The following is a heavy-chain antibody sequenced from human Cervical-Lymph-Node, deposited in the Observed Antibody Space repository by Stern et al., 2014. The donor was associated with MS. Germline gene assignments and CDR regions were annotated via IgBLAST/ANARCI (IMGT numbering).Heavy chain of an antibody. CDR1: GFTVSSNY. CDR2: IYSGGST. V-gene: IGHV3-53*01. D-gene: IGHD6-13*01. Sequence: EVQLVESGGGLIQPGGSLRLSCAASGFTVSSNYMSWVRQAPGKGLEWVSVIYSGGSTYYADSVKGRFTISRDNSKNTLYLQMNSLRAEDTAVYYCARDRPSRIAAAGHGMDVWGQGTTVTVSS. J-gene: IGHJ6*02. CDR3: ARDRPSRIAAAGHGMDV.